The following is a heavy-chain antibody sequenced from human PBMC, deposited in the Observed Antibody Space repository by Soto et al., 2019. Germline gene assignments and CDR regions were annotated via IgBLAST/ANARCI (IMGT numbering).Heavy chain of an antibody. CDR1: GFTFSNYA. V-gene: IGHV3-23*01. J-gene: IGHJ4*02. CDR3: AKDLVGSYGDYFDY. Sequence: EVQLLESGGGLVQPGGSLRLSCAASGFTFSNYAVTWVRQAPGRGMEWVASISGSGGSTYYADSVKGRFTISRDNSKNTLYLQMNSLRAEDAAVYYWAKDLVGSYGDYFDYWGQGTLVTVSS. CDR2: ISGSGGST. D-gene: IGHD2-15*01.